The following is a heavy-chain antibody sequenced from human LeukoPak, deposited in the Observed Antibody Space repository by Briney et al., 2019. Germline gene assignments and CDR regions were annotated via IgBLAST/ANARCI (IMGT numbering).Heavy chain of an antibody. CDR3: ARCSNPNYYYYYGMDV. CDR1: GGSISSHY. Sequence: PSETLSLTCTVSGGSISSHYWSWIRQPPGKGLEWIGYIYYSGSTNYNPSLKSRVTISVDTSKNQFSLKLSSVTAADTAVYYCARCSNPNYYYYYGMDVWGQGTTVTVSS. CDR2: IYYSGST. J-gene: IGHJ6*02. D-gene: IGHD4-4*01. V-gene: IGHV4-59*11.